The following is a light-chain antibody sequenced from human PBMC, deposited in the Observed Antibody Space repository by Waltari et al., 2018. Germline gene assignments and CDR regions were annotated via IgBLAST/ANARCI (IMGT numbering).Light chain of an antibody. CDR2: GNS. J-gene: IGLJ7*01. CDR1: SSNIGAGYD. Sequence: QSVLTQPPSVSGVPGPRVTISCTGSSSNIGAGYDVTWYQQLPGTAPKLPSYGNSNRPAGVPDRFSGSKSGTSASLAITGLQAEDEADYYCQSYDSSLSGSVFGGGTQLTVL. V-gene: IGLV1-40*01. CDR3: QSYDSSLSGSV.